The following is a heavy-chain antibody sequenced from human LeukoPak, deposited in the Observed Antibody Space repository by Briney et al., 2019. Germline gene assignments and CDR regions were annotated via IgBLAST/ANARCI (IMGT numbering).Heavy chain of an antibody. J-gene: IGHJ4*02. V-gene: IGHV5-51*01. CDR1: GYSFTSYW. Sequence: GESLKISCKGSGYSFTSYWIGWVRQMPGKGLEWMGIIYPGDSDTRYSPSFQGQVTISADKSINTAYLQWSSLKASDTAMYYCARPSYYYDSSGYYIDYWGQGTLVTVSS. CDR2: IYPGDSDT. CDR3: ARPSYYYDSSGYYIDY. D-gene: IGHD3-22*01.